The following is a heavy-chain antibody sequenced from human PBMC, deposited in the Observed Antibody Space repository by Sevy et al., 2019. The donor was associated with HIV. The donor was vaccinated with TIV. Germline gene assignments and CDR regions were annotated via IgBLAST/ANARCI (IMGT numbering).Heavy chain of an antibody. D-gene: IGHD3-10*01. CDR1: GFSFDDYM. Sequence: GGSLRLSCAASGFSFDDYMMHWVRQAPGRGLEWVSGINWSGGGIPYADSVKDRFTISRDNAKNSLYLQMNNLRAEDMALYYCATGDSRDTVGVGTFDVWGQGTMVTVSS. CDR3: ATGDSRDTVGVGTFDV. V-gene: IGHV3-9*03. J-gene: IGHJ3*01. CDR2: INWSGGGI.